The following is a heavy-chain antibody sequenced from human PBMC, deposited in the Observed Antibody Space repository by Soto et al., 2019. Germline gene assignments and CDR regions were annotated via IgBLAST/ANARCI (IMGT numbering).Heavy chain of an antibody. Sequence: QVQLVESGGGVVQPGRSLRLSCAATGFTFSSYGMHWVRQAPGKGLEWVAVISYDGSNKYYADSVKGRFTISRDNSKNTLYLEMNSLRAKDTAVYYCEKGRVSSAGLIDYWGQGTIVTASS. D-gene: IGHD6-13*01. CDR2: ISYDGSNK. V-gene: IGHV3-30*18. CDR3: EKGRVSSAGLIDY. J-gene: IGHJ4*02. CDR1: GFTFSSYG.